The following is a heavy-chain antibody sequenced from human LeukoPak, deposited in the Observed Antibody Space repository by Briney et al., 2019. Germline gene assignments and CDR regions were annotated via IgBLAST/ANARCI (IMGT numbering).Heavy chain of an antibody. CDR2: IHHTGRT. D-gene: IGHD4-17*01. CDR3: ARNGYYSSDY. V-gene: IGHV4-4*02. Sequence: SETLSLTCVVSGGPITNDNWWNWVRQPPGKGLEWIGEIHHTGRTNYNPSLKSRVTISVDKSKNEFSLRVTSVTAADTAVYYCARNGYYSSDYWGQGTLVTVSS. J-gene: IGHJ4*02. CDR1: GGPITNDNW.